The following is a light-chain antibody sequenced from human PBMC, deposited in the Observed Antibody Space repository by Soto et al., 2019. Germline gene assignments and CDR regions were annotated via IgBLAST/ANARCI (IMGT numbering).Light chain of an antibody. Sequence: QSALTQPASASGSPGQSITISCTGSSSDVGGYDYVSWYQQHPGSAPILMIFDVSNRPSVIANRFSSSKSANTAPLTISGRQAEDEADYYCRSFTSSSTQVLGGGTQLTGL. J-gene: IGLJ3*02. CDR1: SSDVGGYDY. CDR2: DVS. CDR3: RSFTSSSTQV. V-gene: IGLV2-14*01.